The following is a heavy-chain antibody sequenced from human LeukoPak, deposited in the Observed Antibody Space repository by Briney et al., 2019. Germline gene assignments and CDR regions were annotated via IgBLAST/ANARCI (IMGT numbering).Heavy chain of an antibody. CDR1: GFPLSRYW. CDR3: VKDPTYDSGSPLGY. V-gene: IGHV3-7*01. D-gene: IGHD3-10*01. CDR2: IKYDGSEK. Sequence: GGSLRLSCAASGFPLSRYWMTWARQAPGKGLEWVANIKYDGSEKFYVGSVRGRFTISRDNTNNSLHLQMNSLRAEDTAIYYCVKDPTYDSGSPLGYGGQGTLVAVSS. J-gene: IGHJ4*02.